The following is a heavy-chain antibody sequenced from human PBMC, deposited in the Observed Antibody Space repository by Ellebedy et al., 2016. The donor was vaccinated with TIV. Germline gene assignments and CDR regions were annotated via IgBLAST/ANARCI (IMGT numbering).Heavy chain of an antibody. CDR3: ASRPSVGARGAFDY. CDR1: GGSFSGYY. CDR2: IYYSGST. J-gene: IGHJ4*02. D-gene: IGHD1-26*01. Sequence: GSLRLSCAVYGGSFSGYYWSWIRQPPGKGLEWIGSIYYSGSTYYNPSLKSRVTISVDTSKNQFSLKLSSVTAADTAVYYCASRPSVGARGAFDYWGQGTLVTVSS. V-gene: IGHV4-34*01.